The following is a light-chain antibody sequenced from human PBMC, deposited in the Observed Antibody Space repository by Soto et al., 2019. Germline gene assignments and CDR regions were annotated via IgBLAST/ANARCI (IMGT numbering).Light chain of an antibody. J-gene: IGKJ2*01. CDR3: LQIYSTPYT. V-gene: IGKV1-39*01. Sequence: DIQMTQSPSSLSASVGDRVIITCRASQSINTYLNWYQQRPGKAPKLLISAASSLQSGVPSRFRGSGSGTDFTLTISSLQPEDFATYCCLQIYSTPYTFGQGTKLEIK. CDR2: AAS. CDR1: QSINTY.